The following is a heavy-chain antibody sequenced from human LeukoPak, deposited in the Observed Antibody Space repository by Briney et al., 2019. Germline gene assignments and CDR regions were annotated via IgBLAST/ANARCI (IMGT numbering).Heavy chain of an antibody. D-gene: IGHD2-15*01. CDR1: GGTFSSYA. CDR2: IIPIFGTA. V-gene: IGHV1-69*05. Sequence: SVKVSCKASGGTFSSYAISWVRQAPGQGLEWMGGIIPIFGTANYAQKFQGRVTITTDESTSTAYMELSSLRSEDTAVYYCARGGGYLYYYYYMDVWGKGTTVTVSS. CDR3: ARGGGYLYYYYYMDV. J-gene: IGHJ6*03.